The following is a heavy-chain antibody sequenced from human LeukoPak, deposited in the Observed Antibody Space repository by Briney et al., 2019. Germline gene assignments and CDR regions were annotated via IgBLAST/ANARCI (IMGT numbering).Heavy chain of an antibody. Sequence: GGSLRLSCAASGFSISDIDMHWVRQAPGKGLEWLAVMSREGNNKYYAASVRGRLTVSRDSAMSTLYLQMDSLRAGDTAVYYCAKGSWYASSSDEDYWGQGTLVTVSS. V-gene: IGHV3-30*18. CDR1: GFSISDID. J-gene: IGHJ4*02. D-gene: IGHD2-2*01. CDR3: AKGSWYASSSDEDY. CDR2: MSREGNNK.